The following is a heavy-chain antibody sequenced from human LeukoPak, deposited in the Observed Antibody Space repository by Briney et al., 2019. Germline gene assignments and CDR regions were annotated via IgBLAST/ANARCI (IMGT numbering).Heavy chain of an antibody. D-gene: IGHD4-23*01. J-gene: IGHJ4*02. CDR3: AVLYDYGGNSFAF. CDR2: TYYRSKWYN. CDR1: GDSVSSNSAA. Sequence: SQTLPLTCAISGDSVSSNSAAWNWIRQSPSRGLEWLGRTYYRSKWYNDYAVAVKSRITINPDPSKSQFSLQLGSVTPEDTAMYYCAVLYDYGGNSFAFWGQGTLVTVSS. V-gene: IGHV6-1*01.